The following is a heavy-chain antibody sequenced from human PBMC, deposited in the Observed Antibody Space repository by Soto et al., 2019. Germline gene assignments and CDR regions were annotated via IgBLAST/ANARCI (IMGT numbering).Heavy chain of an antibody. Sequence: ASLKVSCKASLYTLTGYYIHWLRHAPGQGLEWMGWINPNSGGTNYAQKFQGWVTMTRDTSISTAYMELSRMRSDDTAVYYRARSSSSRSYDAFDIWGQGTMVTVS. D-gene: IGHD6-13*01. V-gene: IGHV1-2*04. CDR3: ARSSSSRSYDAFDI. CDR2: INPNSGGT. J-gene: IGHJ3*02. CDR1: LYTLTGYY.